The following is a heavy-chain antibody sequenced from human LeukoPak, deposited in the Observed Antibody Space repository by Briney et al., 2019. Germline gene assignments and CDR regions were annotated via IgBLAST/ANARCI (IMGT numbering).Heavy chain of an antibody. CDR1: GFTFSNYW. Sequence: PGGSLRLSCAASGFTFSNYWMHWVRQAPGKGLVWVSRINSAGNSTSYADSVKGRFTISRDNAKNTLYLQMKSLRDEDTAVYYCARAQAVAGTGAFDPWGQGTLVTVSS. J-gene: IGHJ5*02. CDR3: ARAQAVAGTGAFDP. V-gene: IGHV3-74*01. CDR2: INSAGNST. D-gene: IGHD6-19*01.